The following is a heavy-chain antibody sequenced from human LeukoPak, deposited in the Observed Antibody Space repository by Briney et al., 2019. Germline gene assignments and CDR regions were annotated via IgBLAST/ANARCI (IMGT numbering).Heavy chain of an antibody. D-gene: IGHD3-22*01. CDR2: INPKNAGT. CDR3: ARDRDYYDSRGYFPMDV. Sequence: ASVKVSCKASGYTFTGHYMHWVRQAPGQGLEWMGWINPKNAGTNFAQKFQGSVTMTRDTSISTVYMELSRLRSDDTAVYYCARDRDYYDSRGYFPMDVWGKGTTVTVSS. V-gene: IGHV1-2*02. J-gene: IGHJ6*03. CDR1: GYTFTGHY.